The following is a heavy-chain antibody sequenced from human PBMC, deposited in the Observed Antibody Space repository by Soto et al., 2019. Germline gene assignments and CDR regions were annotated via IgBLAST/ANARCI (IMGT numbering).Heavy chain of an antibody. D-gene: IGHD2-15*01. V-gene: IGHV4-34*02. CDR3: ARGVEMAATYFDH. CDR1: GASFSGHY. CDR2: INHRGTT. Sequence: QVQLQQWGAGLLKSSETLSLTCAFYGASFSGHYWSWIRQAPGKGLEWIGEINHRGTTNYNPSLKRRVTISADTAKNQFSLKLSSVTAADTAVYSCARGVEMAATYFDHWGQGTLVSVSS. J-gene: IGHJ4*02.